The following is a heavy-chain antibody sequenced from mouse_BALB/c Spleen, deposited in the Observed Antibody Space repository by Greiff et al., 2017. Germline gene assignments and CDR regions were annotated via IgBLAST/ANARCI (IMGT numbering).Heavy chain of an antibody. Sequence: EVQRVESGGGLVQPGGSLKLSCAASGFTFSSYTMSWVRQTPEKRLEWVAYISNGGGSTYYPDTVKGRFTISRDNAKNSLYLQMSSLKSEDTAMYYCARHALYGNFSFYAMDYWGQGTSVTVSS. V-gene: IGHV5-12-2*01. J-gene: IGHJ4*01. D-gene: IGHD2-1*01. CDR2: ISNGGGST. CDR3: ARHALYGNFSFYAMDY. CDR1: GFTFSSYT.